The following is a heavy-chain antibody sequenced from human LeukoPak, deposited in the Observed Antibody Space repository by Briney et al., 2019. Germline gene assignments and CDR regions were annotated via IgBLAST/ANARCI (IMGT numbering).Heavy chain of an antibody. CDR1: GFTFSSYA. CDR3: VGSGLDSSGYFFDY. V-gene: IGHV3-64*01. D-gene: IGHD3-22*01. J-gene: IGHJ4*02. CDR2: ISGNGGST. Sequence: GGSLRLSCAASGFTFSSYAIHWVRQAPGKGLEYVSAISGNGGSTYYANSVKGRFTISRDNSKNTLFLQMGRLRAEDMAVYYCVGSGLDSSGYFFDYWGQGTLVTVSP.